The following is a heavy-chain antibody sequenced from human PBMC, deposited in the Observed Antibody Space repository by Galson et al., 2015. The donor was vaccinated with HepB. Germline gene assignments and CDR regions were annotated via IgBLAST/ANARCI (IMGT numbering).Heavy chain of an antibody. V-gene: IGHV1-24*01. J-gene: IGHJ5*02. D-gene: IGHD3-22*01. CDR2: FDPEDGET. CDR3: ATDIYDSSSGWFDP. Sequence: SVKVSCKVSGYTLTELSMHWVRQAPGKGLEWMGGFDPEDGETIYAQKFQGRVTMTEDTSTDTAYMELSSLRSEDTAVYYCATDIYDSSSGWFDPWGQGTLVTVSS. CDR1: GYTLTELS.